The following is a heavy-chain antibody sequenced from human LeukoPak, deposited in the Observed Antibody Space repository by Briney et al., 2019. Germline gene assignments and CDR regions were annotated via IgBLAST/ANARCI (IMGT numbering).Heavy chain of an antibody. CDR3: ARASRDYYDSSGLLDY. V-gene: IGHV4-4*02. CDR2: IYHSGRT. D-gene: IGHD3-22*01. Sequence: PSETLSLTCAVSGGSISSDYWWNWVRQPPGKRLEWIGEIYHSGRTNFNPSIKSRVTISLDKSNNQFSLTLNSVTAADTAVCYCARASRDYYDSSGLLDYWGQGALVTVSS. J-gene: IGHJ4*02. CDR1: GGSISSDYW.